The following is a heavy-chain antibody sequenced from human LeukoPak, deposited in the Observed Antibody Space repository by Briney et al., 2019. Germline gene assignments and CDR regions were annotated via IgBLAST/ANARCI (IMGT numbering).Heavy chain of an antibody. V-gene: IGHV1-2*02. CDR2: INPNSGVT. CDR3: AKDRYGDYEAPFHYYMDA. J-gene: IGHJ6*03. D-gene: IGHD5-12*01. Sequence: ASVKVSFKASGGTFSSYAISWVRQAPGQGLEWMGWINPNSGVTNYAQKLQGRVTITRDTSIDTAYMQLSRLRSDDTAVYYCAKDRYGDYEAPFHYYMDAWGRGTTVTVSS. CDR1: GGTFSSYA.